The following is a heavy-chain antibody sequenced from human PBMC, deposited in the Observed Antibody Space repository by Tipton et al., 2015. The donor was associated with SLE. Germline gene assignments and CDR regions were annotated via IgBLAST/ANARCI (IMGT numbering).Heavy chain of an antibody. Sequence: TLSLTCAVYGGSFSGYYWSWIRQPPGKGLEWIGEINHSGSTNYNPSLKSRVTISVDTSKNQFSLKLTSVTAADTAVYYCARYGGGSWSLPNWFDPWGQGILVTVSS. CDR1: GGSFSGYY. J-gene: IGHJ5*02. CDR2: INHSGST. CDR3: ARYGGGSWSLPNWFDP. D-gene: IGHD6-13*01. V-gene: IGHV4-34*01.